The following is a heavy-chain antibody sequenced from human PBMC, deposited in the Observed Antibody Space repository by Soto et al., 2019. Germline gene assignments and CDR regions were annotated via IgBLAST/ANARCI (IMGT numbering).Heavy chain of an antibody. CDR1: GASIRTHH. D-gene: IGHD5-18*01. V-gene: IGHV4-59*11. J-gene: IGHJ4*02. Sequence: PSETLSLTCTVSGASIRTHHWSWIRQPPGKGLEWIGYAYYSGSTKYNPSLKSRVTISIDMSKNQFSLKLNSVTAADTAVYYCARAMVGNSYCYPLFDYWGQGTLVTVSS. CDR2: AYYSGST. CDR3: ARAMVGNSYCYPLFDY.